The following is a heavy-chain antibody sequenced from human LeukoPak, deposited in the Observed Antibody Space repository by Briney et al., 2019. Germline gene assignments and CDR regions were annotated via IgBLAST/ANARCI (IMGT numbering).Heavy chain of an antibody. D-gene: IGHD5-24*01. Sequence: SETLSLTCTVSGDSISSSSSYWGWIRQPPGEGLEWIGSIYYSGSTYYNTSLKSRVTISVDTSKNQFSLKLSSVTAADTAVYYCARWDGYSYYFDYWGQGTLVTVSS. J-gene: IGHJ4*02. CDR1: GDSISSSSSY. V-gene: IGHV4-39*01. CDR2: IYYSGST. CDR3: ARWDGYSYYFDY.